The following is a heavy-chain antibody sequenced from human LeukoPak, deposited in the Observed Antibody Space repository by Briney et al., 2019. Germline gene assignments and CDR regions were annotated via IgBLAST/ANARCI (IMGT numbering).Heavy chain of an antibody. V-gene: IGHV3-7*01. CDR3: LAGGY. CDR1: AFTFSSSW. J-gene: IGHJ4*02. D-gene: IGHD3-16*01. Sequence: GGSLRLSCAASAFTFSSSWMSWVRPAPGKGLEWVANIKQDGSETYYVDSVKGRFTISRDNAKNSMYLQMNSLRAEDTAVYYCLAGGYWGQGTLVTVSS. CDR2: IKQDGSET.